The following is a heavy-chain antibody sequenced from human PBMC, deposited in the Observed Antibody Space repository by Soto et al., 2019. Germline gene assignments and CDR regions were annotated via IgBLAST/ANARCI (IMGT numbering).Heavy chain of an antibody. D-gene: IGHD4-17*01. Sequence: HPGGSLRLSCAASGFSFSSYAMTWVRQAPGKGLEWVSTISNSGGSTYYADSVKGRFTVSRDNSKNTLYLQMNSLRDEDTAVYYCAKDPTVSLRGSDYWGQGNLVTVSS. J-gene: IGHJ4*02. CDR2: ISNSGGST. V-gene: IGHV3-23*01. CDR1: GFSFSSYA. CDR3: AKDPTVSLRGSDY.